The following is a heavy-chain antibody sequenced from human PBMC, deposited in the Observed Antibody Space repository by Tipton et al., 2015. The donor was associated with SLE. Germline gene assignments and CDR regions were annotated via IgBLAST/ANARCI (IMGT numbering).Heavy chain of an antibody. J-gene: IGHJ6*02. Sequence: SLRLSCAASGFTFSTYWMNWVRQAPGKGLEWVANIKEDGSEKYYVDSVKGRFTISRDNAKNSLYLQMNSLRAEDTAVYYCLGAGAVCGQGTTVIVSS. V-gene: IGHV3-7*01. D-gene: IGHD7-27*01. CDR1: GFTFSTYW. CDR2: IKEDGSEK. CDR3: LGAGAV.